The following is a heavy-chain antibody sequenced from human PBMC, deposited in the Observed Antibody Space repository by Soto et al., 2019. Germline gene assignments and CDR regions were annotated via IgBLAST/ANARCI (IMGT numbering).Heavy chain of an antibody. CDR2: ISWDGGST. CDR1: GFTFDDYT. V-gene: IGHV3-43*01. CDR3: AKDIASVARIENYYYYGMDV. D-gene: IGHD3-16*02. J-gene: IGHJ6*02. Sequence: GGSLRLSCAASGFTFDDYTIHWVRQAPGKGLEWVSLISWDGGSTYYADSVKGRFTISRDNSKNSLYLQMNSLRTEDTALYYCAKDIASVARIENYYYYGMDVWGQGTTVTVSS.